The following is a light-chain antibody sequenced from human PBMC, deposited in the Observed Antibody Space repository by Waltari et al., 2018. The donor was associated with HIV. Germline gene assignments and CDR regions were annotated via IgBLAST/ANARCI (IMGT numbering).Light chain of an antibody. CDR1: SSNVGSKP. Sequence: QSVLTQPPSASGTLGQSVTISCTGSSSNVGSKPVYWFQQVSGTAPKLLIYRDYQRLPGIPDRFSGSKLGASASLTISGLRSEDEADYYCVAWDDSLSGYVFGTGTKVSVL. CDR3: VAWDDSLSGYV. CDR2: RDY. J-gene: IGLJ1*01. V-gene: IGLV1-47*01.